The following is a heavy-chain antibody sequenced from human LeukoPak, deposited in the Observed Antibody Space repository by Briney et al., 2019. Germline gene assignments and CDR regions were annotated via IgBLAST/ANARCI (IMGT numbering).Heavy chain of an antibody. CDR2: IYXSGST. V-gene: IGHV4-59*08. J-gene: IGHJ4*02. D-gene: IGHD5-24*01. CDR1: GGSISSYC. Sequence: PSETLSLTCTVSGGSISSYCWSWXRQPPGKGLEXIGYIYXSGSTNYNPSLKSRVTISVDXXKNQFSLKLSSVTAADTAVYYCARNDGYNLFFFDYWGQGTLVTVSS. CDR3: ARNDGYNLFFFDY.